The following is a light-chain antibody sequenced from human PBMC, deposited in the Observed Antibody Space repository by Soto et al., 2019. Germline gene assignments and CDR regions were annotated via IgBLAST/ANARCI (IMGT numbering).Light chain of an antibody. Sequence: DIQMTQSPSTLSASVGDRVVITCRASQIITTWLAWYQQKPGKAPKLLIYDASSLERGVPSRFSGSASGTEFTLTISRMPPDDFATYYCQQYNDYWTFGQGTKVDIK. CDR2: DAS. J-gene: IGKJ1*01. CDR3: QQYNDYWT. CDR1: QIITTW. V-gene: IGKV1-5*01.